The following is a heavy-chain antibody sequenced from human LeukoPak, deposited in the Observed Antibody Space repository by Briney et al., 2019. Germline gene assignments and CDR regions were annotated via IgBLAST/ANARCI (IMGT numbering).Heavy chain of an antibody. CDR2: INPNSGGT. CDR3: ARSRYSGYDRALDY. V-gene: IGHV1-2*02. Sequence: ASVKVSRKASGYTFTGYYMHWVRQAPGQGLEWMGWINPNSGGTNYAQKFQGRVTMTRDTSISTAYMELSRLRSDDTAVYYCARSRYSGYDRALDYWGQGTLVTVSS. J-gene: IGHJ4*02. D-gene: IGHD5-12*01. CDR1: GYTFTGYY.